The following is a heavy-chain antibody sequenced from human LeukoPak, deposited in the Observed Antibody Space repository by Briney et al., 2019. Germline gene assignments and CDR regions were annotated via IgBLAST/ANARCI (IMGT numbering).Heavy chain of an antibody. Sequence: GGSLRLSCAASGFSFSSYEMNWVRQAPGKGLEWVSCISSSGSAIFYADSVKGRFTISRDNAKNSLCLQMNSLRAEDTAFYYCASKGGFDDWGQGTLVTVSS. CDR3: ASKGGFDD. CDR2: ISSSGSAI. D-gene: IGHD2-15*01. CDR1: GFSFSSYE. J-gene: IGHJ4*02. V-gene: IGHV3-48*03.